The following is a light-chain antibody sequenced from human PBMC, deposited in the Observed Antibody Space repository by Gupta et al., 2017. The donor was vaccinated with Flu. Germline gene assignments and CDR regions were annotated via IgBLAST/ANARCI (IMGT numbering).Light chain of an antibody. Sequence: QSVLTQPPSVSAAPGQKVTISCSGSSSNIGNNYVSWYQQLPGTAPKLLIYDNNKRPLGIPDRFSGSKSGTSATLGITGLQTGDEADYYCGTWDSSLSAWVFGGGTKLTVL. CDR1: SSNIGNNY. J-gene: IGLJ3*02. V-gene: IGLV1-51*01. CDR2: DNN. CDR3: GTWDSSLSAWV.